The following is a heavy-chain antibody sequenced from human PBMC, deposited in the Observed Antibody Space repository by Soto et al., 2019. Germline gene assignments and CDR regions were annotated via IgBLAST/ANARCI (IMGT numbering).Heavy chain of an antibody. Sequence: RSNRHPNTAAELTGRNLYIRRIRQAPGKGLEWVSVIYSGGSTYYADSVKGRFTISRDNAKNSLYLQMNSLRAEDTAVYYCARGSLLWFGELSANWFDPWGQGTLVTVSS. CDR3: ARGSLLWFGELSANWFDP. CDR1: ELTGRNLY. V-gene: IGHV3-53*01. D-gene: IGHD3-10*01. J-gene: IGHJ5*02. CDR2: IYSGGST.